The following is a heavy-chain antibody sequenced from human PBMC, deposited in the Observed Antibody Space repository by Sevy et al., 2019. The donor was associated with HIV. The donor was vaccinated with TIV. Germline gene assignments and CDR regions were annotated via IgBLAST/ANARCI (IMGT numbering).Heavy chain of an antibody. CDR2: IHPDSGDT. CDR1: GFPFTGYY. CDR3: ARGASIRVATGRGAEYYDF. D-gene: IGHD5-12*01. Sequence: ASVKVSCRTSGFPFTGYYIHWVRQAPGQGLEWMGWIHPDSGDTKYAQRFQDTVSMTRDTSISTAHIDLSSLTSDDTATYYCARGASIRVATGRGAEYYDFWGQGAQVTVSS. V-gene: IGHV1-2*02. J-gene: IGHJ4*02.